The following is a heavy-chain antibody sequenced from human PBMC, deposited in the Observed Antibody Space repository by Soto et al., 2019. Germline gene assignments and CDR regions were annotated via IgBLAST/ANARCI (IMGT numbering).Heavy chain of an antibody. V-gene: IGHV4-34*01. CDR1: GGSFSGYY. J-gene: IGHJ5*02. Sequence: SETLSLTCAVYGGSFSGYYWIWIRQPPGKGLEWIGEINHSGSTNYNPSLKSRVTISVDTSKNQFSLKLSSVTAADTAVYYCARGDTYYDFWSGYYISGWFDPWGQGTLVTVSS. CDR2: INHSGST. CDR3: ARGDTYYDFWSGYYISGWFDP. D-gene: IGHD3-3*01.